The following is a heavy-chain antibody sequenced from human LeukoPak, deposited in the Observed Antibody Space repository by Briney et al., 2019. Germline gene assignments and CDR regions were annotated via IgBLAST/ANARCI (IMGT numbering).Heavy chain of an antibody. CDR2: FDPEDGET. D-gene: IGHD2-2*01. CDR3: ATRLGYCSSTSCYFTAPYYFDY. CDR1: GYTLTELS. Sequence: GASVKVSCTISGYTLTELSMHWVRQAPGKGLEWMGGFDPEDGETIYAQKFQGRVTMTEDTSTDTAYMELSSLRSEDTAVYYCATRLGYCSSTSCYFTAPYYFDYWGQGTLVTVSS. V-gene: IGHV1-24*01. J-gene: IGHJ4*02.